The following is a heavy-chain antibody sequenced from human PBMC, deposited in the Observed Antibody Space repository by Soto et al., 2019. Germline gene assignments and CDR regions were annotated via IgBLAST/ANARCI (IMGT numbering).Heavy chain of an antibody. CDR2: LYYSGST. Sequence: QLQLQESGPGLVKPSETLSLTCTVSGGSISRSSYYWGWIRQPPGKGLEWIGSLYYSGSTYYNPSLKSRVTRAVDTSKSKCSRKVSSVTAADPAVYYCARRRGYSKTCPDYWGQGTLVTVTS. V-gene: IGHV4-39*01. CDR1: GGSISRSSYY. J-gene: IGHJ4*02. CDR3: ARRRGYSKTCPDY. D-gene: IGHD4-4*01.